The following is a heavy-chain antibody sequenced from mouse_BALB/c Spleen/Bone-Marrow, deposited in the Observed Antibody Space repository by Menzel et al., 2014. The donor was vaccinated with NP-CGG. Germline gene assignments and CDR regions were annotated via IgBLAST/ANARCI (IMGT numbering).Heavy chain of an antibody. Sequence: DVMLVESGGGLVKPGGSLKLSCAASGFTFSSYAMSWVRQTPEKRLEWVASISSGGSTYYPDSVKGRFTISRGNARNILYLQMSSLRSEDTAMYYCARDDYDDQYYFDYWGQGTTLTVSS. J-gene: IGHJ2*01. CDR2: ISSGGST. V-gene: IGHV5-6-5*01. CDR1: GFTFSSYA. D-gene: IGHD2-4*01. CDR3: ARDDYDDQYYFDY.